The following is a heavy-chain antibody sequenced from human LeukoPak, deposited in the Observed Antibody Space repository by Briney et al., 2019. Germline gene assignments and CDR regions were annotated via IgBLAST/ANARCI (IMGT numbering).Heavy chain of an antibody. D-gene: IGHD1-7*01. Sequence: GGSLSLSCTLSGFTFSRYAMHCVRQAPGKGLEYVSVIGTNIGSTYYAQSVQGRVTISRDNSKNTLYLQMSSLRAEDTAVYYCVKASTGPTGGFDYWGEGTLVTVSS. CDR3: VKASTGPTGGFDY. J-gene: IGHJ4*02. V-gene: IGHV3-64D*09. CDR1: GFTFSRYA. CDR2: IGTNIGST.